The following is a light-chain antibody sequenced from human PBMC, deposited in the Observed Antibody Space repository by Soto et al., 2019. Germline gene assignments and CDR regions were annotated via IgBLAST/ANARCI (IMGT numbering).Light chain of an antibody. J-gene: IGKJ1*01. CDR2: GAS. Sequence: EIVMTQSPATLSVSPGERATLSCRASQSVSSNLAWYQQKPGQAPRLLIYGASTMATGIPARFSGSGSGTELNLTLSSLQSEDFEFYSCQQYNNWPPRTFGQGTKVEIK. V-gene: IGKV3-15*01. CDR3: QQYNNWPPRT. CDR1: QSVSSN.